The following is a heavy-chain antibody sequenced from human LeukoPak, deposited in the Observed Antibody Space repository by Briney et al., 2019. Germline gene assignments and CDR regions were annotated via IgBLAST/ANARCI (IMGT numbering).Heavy chain of an antibody. D-gene: IGHD3-10*01. J-gene: IGHJ4*02. V-gene: IGHV4-38-2*01. CDR2: IHHSGST. Sequence: SETLSLTCGVSGYSVSSAFHWGWIRQPPGKGLEWIGSIHHSGSTFYNPSLKSRVTISVDTSKNLFSLKLTSVTAADTAVYYCARRWVRGVLDNWGQGTLVTVSS. CDR1: GYSVSSAFH. CDR3: ARRWVRGVLDN.